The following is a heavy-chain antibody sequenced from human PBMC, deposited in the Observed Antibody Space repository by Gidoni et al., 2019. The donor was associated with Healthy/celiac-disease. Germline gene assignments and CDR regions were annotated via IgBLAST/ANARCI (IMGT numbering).Heavy chain of an antibody. Sequence: EVQLVESGGGLVKPGGSLRLSCAASGFTFSRYSMTWVRQAPGKGLEWVSSISSSSSYIYYADSVKGRFTISRDNAKNSLYLQMISLRAEDTAVYYCARDWSAKNGSGYYYMDVWGKGTTVTVSS. J-gene: IGHJ6*03. CDR3: ARDWSAKNGSGYYYMDV. CDR2: ISSSSSYI. V-gene: IGHV3-21*01. D-gene: IGHD3-10*01. CDR1: GFTFSRYS.